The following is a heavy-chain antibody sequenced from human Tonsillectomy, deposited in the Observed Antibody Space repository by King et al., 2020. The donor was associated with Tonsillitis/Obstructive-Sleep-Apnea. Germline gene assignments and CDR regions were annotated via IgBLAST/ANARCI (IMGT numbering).Heavy chain of an antibody. V-gene: IGHV4-59*08. CDR1: GDSISSYY. D-gene: IGHD2-15*01. J-gene: IGHJ6*03. CDR2: IYYSGST. Sequence: QLQESGPGLVKPSETLSLTCTVSGDSISSYYWSWIWHPPGKGLEWIGYIYYSGSTNYNPSLKSRVTISIDTSKNQLSLKLSSVTAADTAVYYCARGGGYYYMDVWGKGTTVTVSS. CDR3: ARGGGYYYMDV.